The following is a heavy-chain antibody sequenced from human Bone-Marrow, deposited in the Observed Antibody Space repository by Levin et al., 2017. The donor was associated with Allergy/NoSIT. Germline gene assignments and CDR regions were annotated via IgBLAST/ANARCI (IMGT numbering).Heavy chain of an antibody. CDR3: ARETWYSDASQDYYYYGMDV. V-gene: IGHV1-18*01. D-gene: IGHD3-3*01. CDR1: GYDFSRFG. Sequence: VASVKVSCKAFGYDFSRFGISWVRQAPGQGLEWMGWVSAYNGNTNYAQEVQGRVTMTTDTSTTTAYMELRSLKSDDTAVYYCARETWYSDASQDYYYYGMDVWGQGTTVTVSS. CDR2: VSAYNGNT. J-gene: IGHJ6*02.